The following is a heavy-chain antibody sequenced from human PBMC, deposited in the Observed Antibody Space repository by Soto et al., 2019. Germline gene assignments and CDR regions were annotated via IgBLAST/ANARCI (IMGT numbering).Heavy chain of an antibody. CDR2: ISSDGSSQ. CDR1: GFTLTNNG. D-gene: IGHD1-26*01. J-gene: IGHJ6*02. Sequence: PGGSLRLSCVVSGFTLTNNGMHWVRQAPGQGLEWVAVISSDGSSQCYGDSVRGRFTISRDNSKNTLFLEMNSLRSEDTAVYYCAKDRGLAESGRWSHYFYGMDVWGQGTTVTVSS. V-gene: IGHV3-30*18. CDR3: AKDRGLAESGRWSHYFYGMDV.